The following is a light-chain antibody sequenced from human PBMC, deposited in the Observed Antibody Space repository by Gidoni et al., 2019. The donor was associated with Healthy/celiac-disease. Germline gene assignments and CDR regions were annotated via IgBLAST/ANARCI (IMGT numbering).Light chain of an antibody. CDR2: GAS. J-gene: IGKJ5*01. Sequence: EIVMTQSPATLSVSPGERATLSCRASQSVSNNLAWYQQKPGQTPRLLIYGASTRATGIPARFSGSGSGTEFTLTISSLQSEDFALYYCQQYNNWITFAQGTRLEIK. CDR1: QSVSNN. CDR3: QQYNNWIT. V-gene: IGKV3-15*01.